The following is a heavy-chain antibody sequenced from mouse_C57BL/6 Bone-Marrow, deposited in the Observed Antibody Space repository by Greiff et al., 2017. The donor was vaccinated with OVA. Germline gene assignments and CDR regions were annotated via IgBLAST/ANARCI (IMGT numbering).Heavy chain of an antibody. CDR1: GYTFTDYY. D-gene: IGHD1-1*01. CDR3: ARDYGRSGYWYFDV. V-gene: IGHV1-26*01. Sequence: VQLQQSGPELVKPGASVKISCKASGYTFTDYYMNWVKQSHGKSLEWIGDINPNNGGTSYNQKFKGKATLTVDKSSSTAYMELRSLTSEDSAVYYCARDYGRSGYWYFDVWGTGTTVTVSS. CDR2: INPNNGGT. J-gene: IGHJ1*03.